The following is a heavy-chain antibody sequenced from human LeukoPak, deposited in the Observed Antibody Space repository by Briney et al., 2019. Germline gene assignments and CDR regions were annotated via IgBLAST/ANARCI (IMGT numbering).Heavy chain of an antibody. Sequence: GGSLRLSCAASGFTFSSYAMHWVRQAPGKGLEWVAVISYDGSNKYYADSVKGRFTISRDNSKNTLYLQMNSLRAEDTAVYYCARDPGYSGYDCYFDYWGQGTLVTVSS. J-gene: IGHJ4*02. D-gene: IGHD5-12*01. CDR1: GFTFSSYA. CDR3: ARDPGYSGYDCYFDY. CDR2: ISYDGSNK. V-gene: IGHV3-30-3*01.